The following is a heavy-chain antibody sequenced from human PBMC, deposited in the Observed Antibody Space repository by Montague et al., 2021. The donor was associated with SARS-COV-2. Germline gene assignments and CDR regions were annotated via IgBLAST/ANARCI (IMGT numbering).Heavy chain of an antibody. CDR2: IHHSGTA. D-gene: IGHD1-26*01. Sequence: SETLSLTCAVSGVSFTDYYWAWIRQPPGKGLEWIAEIHHSGTANYNPSLKSRVTISIDTPKNQFSLNVVSMTAADTAVYYCVNGGYYNYERGVGWGQGTMVTVSS. CDR3: VNGGYYNYERGVG. CDR1: GVSFTDYY. J-gene: IGHJ3*01. V-gene: IGHV4-34*01.